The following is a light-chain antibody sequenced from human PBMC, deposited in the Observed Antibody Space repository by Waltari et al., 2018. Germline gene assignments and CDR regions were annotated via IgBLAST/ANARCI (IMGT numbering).Light chain of an antibody. CDR3: QQRGNWPSGYT. V-gene: IGKV3-11*01. CDR1: QSVSTY. Sequence: EIVLTQSPATLSLSPGETATLSCRASQSVSTYLTWYQQKPGQAPRLLIDGASRRATGIPARFSGSGSGTDFTLTISSLEPEDFAVYYCQQRGNWPSGYTFGQGTKLEIK. J-gene: IGKJ2*01. CDR2: GAS.